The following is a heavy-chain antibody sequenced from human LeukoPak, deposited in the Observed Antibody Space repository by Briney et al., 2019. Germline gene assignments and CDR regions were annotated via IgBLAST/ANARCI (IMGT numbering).Heavy chain of an antibody. CDR1: GGTFSRYA. V-gene: IGHV1-69*05. D-gene: IGHD3-22*01. J-gene: IGHJ4*02. CDR2: IIPIFGTA. Sequence: GASVKVSCKASGGTFSRYAISWVRQAPGQGLEWMGGIIPIFGTANYAQKFQGRVTITTDESTSTAYMELSSLRSEDTAVYYCATPPTYYYDSSGYYFDYWGQGTLVTVSS. CDR3: ATPPTYYYDSSGYYFDY.